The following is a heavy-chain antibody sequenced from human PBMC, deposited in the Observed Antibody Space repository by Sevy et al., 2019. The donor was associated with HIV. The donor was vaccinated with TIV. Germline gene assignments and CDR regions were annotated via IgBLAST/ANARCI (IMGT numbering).Heavy chain of an antibody. CDR1: GFSFSTNW. CDR2: IRGDGSDK. D-gene: IGHD3-16*01. V-gene: IGHV3-7*01. Sequence: GGSLRLSCAASGFSFSTNWMNWVRQAPGKGLEGVANIRGDGSDKYYVDSVEGRFTISRDNAKNLLFLQMNSLRVEDTAVYYCAHETFGRFESWGQGTLVTVSS. CDR3: AHETFGRFES. J-gene: IGHJ4*02.